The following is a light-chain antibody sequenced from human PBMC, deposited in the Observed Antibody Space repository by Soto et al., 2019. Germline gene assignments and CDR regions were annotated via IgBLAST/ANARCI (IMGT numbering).Light chain of an antibody. CDR3: QQFNSYPII. J-gene: IGKJ5*01. CDR1: QDIRGA. V-gene: IGKV1-13*02. Sequence: AIQVTQSPSSLSASVGDRVTITCRASQDIRGALAWYQQKPGKAPKLLIFDVSTLETGVPARFSGGGSGTEFTLTISSLQPEDFGTYFCQQFNSYPIIVGHGTRLEI. CDR2: DVS.